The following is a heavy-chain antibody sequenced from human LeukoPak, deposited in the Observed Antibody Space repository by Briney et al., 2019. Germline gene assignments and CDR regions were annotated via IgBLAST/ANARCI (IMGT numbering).Heavy chain of an antibody. V-gene: IGHV3-23*01. CDR3: ARDLVGGWDDSSGYYYGYFDY. D-gene: IGHD3-22*01. J-gene: IGHJ4*02. Sequence: GGSLRLSCAASGFTFSSYAMSWVRQAPGKGLEWVSAISGSGGSTYYADSVKGRFTTSRDNSKNTLYLQMNSLRAEDKAVYYCARDLVGGWDDSSGYYYGYFDYWGQGTLVTVSS. CDR1: GFTFSSYA. CDR2: ISGSGGST.